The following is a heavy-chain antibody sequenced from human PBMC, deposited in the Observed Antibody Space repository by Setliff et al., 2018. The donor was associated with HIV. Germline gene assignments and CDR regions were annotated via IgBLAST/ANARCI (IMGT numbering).Heavy chain of an antibody. CDR1: GFTFSSYS. J-gene: IGHJ4*02. Sequence: PGGSLRLSCAASGFTFSSYSMNWVRQAPGKGLEWVSYISSSGSTIYYADSVKGRFTISRDNAKNSLYLQMNSLRAEDTAVYYCARDFSNYYDSSGYTGDYWGQGTLVTVSS. CDR3: ARDFSNYYDSSGYTGDY. V-gene: IGHV3-48*04. CDR2: ISSSGSTI. D-gene: IGHD3-22*01.